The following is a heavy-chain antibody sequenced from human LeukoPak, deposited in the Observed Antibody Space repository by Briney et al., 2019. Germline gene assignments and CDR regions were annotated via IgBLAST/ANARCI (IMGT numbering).Heavy chain of an antibody. CDR3: AKGLLYQLPYFDY. J-gene: IGHJ4*02. V-gene: IGHV3-30*18. D-gene: IGHD2-2*01. CDR2: ISYDGSNK. Sequence: GRSLRLSCAASGFTFSSYGMHWVRQAPGKGLEWVAVISYDGSNKYYADSVKGRFTISRDNSKNTLYLQMNSLRAEDTAVYYCAKGLLYQLPYFDYWGQGTLVTVSS. CDR1: GFTFSSYG.